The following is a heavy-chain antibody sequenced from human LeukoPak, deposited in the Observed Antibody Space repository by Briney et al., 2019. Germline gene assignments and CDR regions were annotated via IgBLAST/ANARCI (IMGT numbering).Heavy chain of an antibody. CDR3: ARALVDGYNDY. D-gene: IGHD5-24*01. J-gene: IGHJ4*02. V-gene: IGHV3-66*01. CDR1: GFTVRSNY. CDR2: LFSGGDT. Sequence: PGGSLRLSCAASGFTVRSNYMSWVRQAPGKGLEWVSVLFSGGDTYYADSVKGRFTISRDNSKNTLYLQMNSLRAEDTAVYYCARALVDGYNDYWGQGTLVTVSS.